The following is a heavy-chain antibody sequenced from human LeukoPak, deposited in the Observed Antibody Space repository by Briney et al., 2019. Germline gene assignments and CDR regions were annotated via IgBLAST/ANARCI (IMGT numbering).Heavy chain of an antibody. Sequence: GRSLRLSCAASGFTFSSYGMHWVRQAPGKGLEWVAVISYDGSNKYYADSVKGRFTISRDNSKNTLYLQMNSLRAEDTAVYYCAKGGDDYGDSYPFDYWGQGTLVTVSS. CDR2: ISYDGSNK. J-gene: IGHJ4*02. D-gene: IGHD4-17*01. V-gene: IGHV3-30*18. CDR3: AKGGDDYGDSYPFDY. CDR1: GFTFSSYG.